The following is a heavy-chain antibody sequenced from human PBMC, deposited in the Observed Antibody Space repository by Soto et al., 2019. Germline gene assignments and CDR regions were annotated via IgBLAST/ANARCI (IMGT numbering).Heavy chain of an antibody. V-gene: IGHV3-23*01. CDR3: VKGRSYYYYYGVDV. CDR1: GFTFSSCA. J-gene: IGHJ6*02. Sequence: GGSLRLSCAASGFTFSSCAMGWVRQAPGKGLEWVSDIIDSGGSTYYADSVKGRFTISRDNSKSTLYLQMNSLRAEDTALYYCVKGRSYYYYYGVDVWGQGSTVTGSS. CDR2: IIDSGGST.